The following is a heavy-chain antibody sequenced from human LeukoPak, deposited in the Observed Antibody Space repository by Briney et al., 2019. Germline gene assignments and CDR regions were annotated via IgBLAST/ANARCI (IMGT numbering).Heavy chain of an antibody. CDR2: IYHSGST. Sequence: NPSETLSLTCTVSGYSISSGYYWGWIRQPPGKGLEWIGSIYHSGSTYYNPSLKSRVTISVDTSKNQFSLKLSSVTAADTALYYCARFYGGNPFDLWGQGTLVTVSS. CDR1: GYSISSGYY. V-gene: IGHV4-38-2*02. D-gene: IGHD4-23*01. CDR3: ARFYGGNPFDL. J-gene: IGHJ4*02.